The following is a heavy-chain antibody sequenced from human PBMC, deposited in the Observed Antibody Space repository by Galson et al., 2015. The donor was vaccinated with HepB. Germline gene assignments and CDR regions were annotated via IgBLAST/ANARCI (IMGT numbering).Heavy chain of an antibody. V-gene: IGHV4-39*01. J-gene: IGHJ3*02. CDR1: GGSISSSSSY. D-gene: IGHD2-15*01. CDR2: IYYSGRT. Sequence: LSLTCTVSGGSISSSSSYWGWIRQPPGKGLEWVGSIYYSGRTYYTPSLKSRVTISVDTSKNQVSLRLSSLTAADTAVYYCARLDCSGGSCYPNAFDIWGQGTMVTVSS. CDR3: ARLDCSGGSCYPNAFDI.